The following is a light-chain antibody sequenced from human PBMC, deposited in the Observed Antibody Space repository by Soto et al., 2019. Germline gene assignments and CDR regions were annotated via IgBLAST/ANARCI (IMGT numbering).Light chain of an antibody. CDR2: EVS. J-gene: IGLJ1*01. Sequence: QSVLTQPASVSGSPGQSITITCTGTSSDVGGYNFVSWYQQLPGKAPKLMIYEVSNRPSGISNRFSGSKSGNTASLTISGLQAEDEADYYCSSYTTSSTLYVFETGTKVTVL. CDR1: SSDVGGYNF. V-gene: IGLV2-14*01. CDR3: SSYTTSSTLYV.